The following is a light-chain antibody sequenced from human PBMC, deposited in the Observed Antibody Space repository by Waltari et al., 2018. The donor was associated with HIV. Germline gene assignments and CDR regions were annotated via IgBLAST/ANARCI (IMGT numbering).Light chain of an antibody. CDR3: QQYNNGPRT. CDR2: GAS. CDR1: QTISNN. Sequence: EIVLTQSPATLSVSPGGKATLSCRASQTISNNFAWYQQKPGQAPRLLIYGASSRATGIPASFSGSGSGTNFTLTINSLQSEHFAVYYCQQYNNGPRTFGQGTKVEI. J-gene: IGKJ1*01. V-gene: IGKV3-15*01.